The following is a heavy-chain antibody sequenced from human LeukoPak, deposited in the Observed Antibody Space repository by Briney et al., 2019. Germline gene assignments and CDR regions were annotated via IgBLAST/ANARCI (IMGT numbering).Heavy chain of an antibody. V-gene: IGHV4-59*08. CDR1: GGSISSYY. J-gene: IGHJ4*02. Sequence: PSQTLSLTCTVSGGSISSYYWSWIRQPPAQGLEWIGFIYYSGRTNYNPSRTSRVTISVDTSKNQFSLKLSSVTAADPAVYDCARHGLAAAGYYFDYWGQGTLVTVSS. CDR3: ARHGLAAAGYYFDY. CDR2: IYYSGRT. D-gene: IGHD6-13*01.